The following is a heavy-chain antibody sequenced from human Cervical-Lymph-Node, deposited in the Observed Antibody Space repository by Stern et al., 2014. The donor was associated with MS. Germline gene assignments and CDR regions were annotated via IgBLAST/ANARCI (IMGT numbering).Heavy chain of an antibody. CDR3: ARPITGADHAFDY. Sequence: EQLVESGSEMKKPGASVKVSCKASGYTFNSYAISWVRQAPGQGLEWIGWINTNTGYPTFARGFSGRFVFTLDTSASTAYLQISSLKAEDTAVYYCARPITGADHAFDYWGQGTLVTVSS. D-gene: IGHD6-13*01. CDR2: INTNTGYP. J-gene: IGHJ4*02. CDR1: GYTFNSYA. V-gene: IGHV7-4-1*02.